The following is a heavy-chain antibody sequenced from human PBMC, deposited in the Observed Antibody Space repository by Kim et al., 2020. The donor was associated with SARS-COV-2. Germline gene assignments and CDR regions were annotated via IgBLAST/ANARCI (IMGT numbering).Heavy chain of an antibody. J-gene: IGHJ6*02. CDR2: INAGNGNT. CDR1: GYTFTSYA. Sequence: ASVKVSCKASGYTFTSYAMHWVRQAPGQRLEWMGWINAGNGNTKYSQKFQGRVTITRDTSASTAYMELSSLRSEDTAVYYCARLVSHRISTSHYDRTYYYYGMDVWGQGTTVTVSS. V-gene: IGHV1-3*01. CDR3: ARLVSHRISTSHYDRTYYYYGMDV. D-gene: IGHD3-3*01.